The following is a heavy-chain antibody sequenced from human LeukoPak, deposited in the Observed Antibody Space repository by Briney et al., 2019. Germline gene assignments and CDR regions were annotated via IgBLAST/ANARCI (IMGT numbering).Heavy chain of an antibody. CDR3: ARDRSIDSSGYYYVVRPFDY. CDR1: GFAFSSYS. Sequence: GGSLRLSCAASGFAFSSYSMNWVRQAPGKGLEWVSSISSSSSYIYYADSVKGRFTISRDNAKNSLYLQMNSLRAEDTAVYYCARDRSIDSSGYYYVVRPFDYWGQGTLVTVS. CDR2: ISSSSSYI. V-gene: IGHV3-21*01. J-gene: IGHJ4*02. D-gene: IGHD3-22*01.